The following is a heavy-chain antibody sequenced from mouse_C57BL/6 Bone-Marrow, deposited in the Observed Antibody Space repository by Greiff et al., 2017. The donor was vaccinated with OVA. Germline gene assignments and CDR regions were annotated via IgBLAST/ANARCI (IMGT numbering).Heavy chain of an antibody. J-gene: IGHJ3*01. CDR2: IWGVGST. D-gene: IGHD1-1*01. CDR1: GFSLTSFG. V-gene: IGHV2-6*01. CDR3: ASGDYGSPYAY. Sequence: VKLVESGPGLVALSHSLSITCTVSGFSLTSFGVDWLRQSPGKGLEWLGVIWGVGSTNYNSDLKSRLSINKDNTKSQVFLIMNSLQTDDTAMYYCASGDYGSPYAYWGQGMLVTVSA.